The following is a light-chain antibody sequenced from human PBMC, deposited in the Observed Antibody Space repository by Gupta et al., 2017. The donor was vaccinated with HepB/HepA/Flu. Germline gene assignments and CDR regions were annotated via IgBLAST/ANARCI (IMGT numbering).Light chain of an antibody. CDR2: RDN. Sequence: QSGVTQSPSASGTPGQRVTISCSGSSSNIGNNYVYWYQQLPGTAPKLFIYRDNQRPSGVPDRFSGSKAGTIASLAISGLRVEDEADYYCAVWDDGWVCGGGTKLTVL. J-gene: IGLJ3*02. CDR3: AVWDDGWV. CDR1: SSNIGNNY. V-gene: IGLV1-47*01.